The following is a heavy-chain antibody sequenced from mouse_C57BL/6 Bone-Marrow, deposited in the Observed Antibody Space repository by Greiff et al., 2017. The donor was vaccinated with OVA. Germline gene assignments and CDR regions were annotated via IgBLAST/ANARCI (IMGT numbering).Heavy chain of an antibody. D-gene: IGHD1-1*01. CDR2: IHPSSGST. J-gene: IGHJ2*01. CDR1: GYTFTSYW. V-gene: IGHV1-64*01. CDR3: ARSGYYGSSTPFDY. Sequence: QVQLQQPGAELVKPGASVKLSCKASGYTFTSYWMHWVKQRPGQGLEWIGMIHPSSGSTNYNEKLKSKATLTVDKSSSTAYMQLSSLTSVDSAVYYCARSGYYGSSTPFDYWGQGTTLTVSS.